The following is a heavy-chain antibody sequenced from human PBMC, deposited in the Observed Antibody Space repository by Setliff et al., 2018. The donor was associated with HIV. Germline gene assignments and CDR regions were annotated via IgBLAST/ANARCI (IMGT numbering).Heavy chain of an antibody. Sequence: ASVKVSCKASGYTFSNYGITWVRQAPGQGLEWMGWITSYNGNTNYAKKFKGRVTMTTDTSTSIAYMELKSLRSEDTAGYYCARDHHSGRGSNFPWYSDLWGRGTLVTVSS. CDR1: GYTFSNYG. V-gene: IGHV1-18*01. D-gene: IGHD1-26*01. CDR3: ARDHHSGRGSNFPWYSDL. CDR2: ITSYNGNT. J-gene: IGHJ2*01.